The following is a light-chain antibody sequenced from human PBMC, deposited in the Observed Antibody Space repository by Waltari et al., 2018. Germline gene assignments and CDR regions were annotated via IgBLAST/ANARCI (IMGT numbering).Light chain of an antibody. CDR2: AAS. CDR1: GRAVGSYFL. Sequence: QSPLTQPAAVSGSPGQSITIPCPGPGRAVGSYFLVPWYQQNPGKAPRLLIYAASRRPSGVSTRFSGSKSGNTASLTISGLQAEDEADYYCCSYAGTNTLLFGGGTKVTVL. J-gene: IGLJ2*01. V-gene: IGLV2-23*01. CDR3: CSYAGTNTLL.